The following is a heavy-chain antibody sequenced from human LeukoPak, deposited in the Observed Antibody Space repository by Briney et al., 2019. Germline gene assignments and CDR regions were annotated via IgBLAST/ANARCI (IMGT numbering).Heavy chain of an antibody. CDR3: ARGRFAAGTRWMGY. D-gene: IGHD6-13*01. Sequence: GASVKVSCKASGYTFTGYYMHWVRQAPGQGLEWMGWINPNGGGTNYAQKFQGRVTMTRDTSISTAYMELSRLRSDDTAVYYCARGRFAAGTRWMGYWGQGTLVTVSS. V-gene: IGHV1-2*02. CDR1: GYTFTGYY. J-gene: IGHJ4*02. CDR2: INPNGGGT.